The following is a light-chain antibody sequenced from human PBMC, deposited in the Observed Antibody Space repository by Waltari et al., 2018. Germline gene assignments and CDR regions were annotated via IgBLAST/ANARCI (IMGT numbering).Light chain of an antibody. J-gene: IGKJ5*01. Sequence: EIVLTQSPATLSLSPGDSAALSCRASQSVSSYLAWSQQKPCQAPRLLIYDASNRATGIPARFGGYGSGTDFSLTISSLEPEDFAVYYCQQRASWPVTFGQGTRLEIK. CDR3: QQRASWPVT. CDR1: QSVSSY. V-gene: IGKV3-11*01. CDR2: DAS.